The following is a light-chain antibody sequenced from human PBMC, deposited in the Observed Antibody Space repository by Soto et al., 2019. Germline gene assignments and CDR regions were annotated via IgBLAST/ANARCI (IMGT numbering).Light chain of an antibody. CDR1: QNVRSNY. CDR3: QQFGSSPLT. Sequence: EIVLRQSPATLSLSPGERATLSCRASQNVRSNYLAWYQQKPGQAPRLPIYGASSRATGIPDRFSGSGSGTDFTLTISRLEPEDFAVYYCQQFGSSPLTFGGGTKVDI. CDR2: GAS. J-gene: IGKJ4*01. V-gene: IGKV3-20*01.